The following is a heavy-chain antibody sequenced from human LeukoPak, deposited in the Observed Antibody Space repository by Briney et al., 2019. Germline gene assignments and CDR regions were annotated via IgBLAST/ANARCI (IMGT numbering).Heavy chain of an antibody. CDR1: GGSISSSSYY. D-gene: IGHD4-17*01. CDR3: ASLKKRAHDYGLYYFDY. Sequence: PSETLSLTCTVSGGSISSSSYYWGWIRQPPGKGLEWIGSIYYSGSTYYNPSLKSRVTISVDTSKNQFSLKLSSVTAADTAVYYCASLKKRAHDYGLYYFDYWGQGTLVTVSS. CDR2: IYYSGST. J-gene: IGHJ4*02. V-gene: IGHV4-39*07.